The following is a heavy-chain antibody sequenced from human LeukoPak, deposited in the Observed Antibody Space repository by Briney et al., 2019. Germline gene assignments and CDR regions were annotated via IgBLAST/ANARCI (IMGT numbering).Heavy chain of an antibody. D-gene: IGHD3-10*01. CDR1: GYTFTSYG. J-gene: IGHJ4*02. Sequence: GASVKVSCKASGYTFTSYGISWVRQAPGQGLEWMGWISAYNGNTNYAQKLQGRVTMTTDTSTSTAYMELRSLRSDDTAVYYCASSSGEEPPFAEFDYWGQGTLVTVSS. V-gene: IGHV1-18*01. CDR3: ASSSGEEPPFAEFDY. CDR2: ISAYNGNT.